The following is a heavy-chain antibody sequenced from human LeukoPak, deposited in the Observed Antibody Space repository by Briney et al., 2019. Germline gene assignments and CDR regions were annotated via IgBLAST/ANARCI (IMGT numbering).Heavy chain of an antibody. CDR2: ISGSGGST. Sequence: PGGSLRLSCAASGFTFSSYAMSWVRQAPGKGLEWVSAISGSGGSTYYADSVKGRFTISRDNSKNTLYLQMNSLRAEDTAVYYCAKDREVWSSGWRFDYWGQGALVTVSS. CDR1: GFTFSSYA. V-gene: IGHV3-23*01. J-gene: IGHJ4*02. CDR3: AKDREVWSSGWRFDY. D-gene: IGHD6-19*01.